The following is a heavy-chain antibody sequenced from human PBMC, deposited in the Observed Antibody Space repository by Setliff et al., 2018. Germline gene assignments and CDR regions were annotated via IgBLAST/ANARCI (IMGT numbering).Heavy chain of an antibody. J-gene: IGHJ3*02. CDR3: ARLSTDYSGGPLRTFFDI. Sequence: GESLKISCQGSGYSFTSYWIGWVRQMPGKGLEWMGIIYPRDSDTRYSPSFRGQVTISADKSITTAYLQWSSLKASDTAMYYCARLSTDYSGGPLRTFFDIWGQGTMVTVSS. D-gene: IGHD4-4*01. CDR1: GYSFTSYW. CDR2: IYPRDSDT. V-gene: IGHV5-51*01.